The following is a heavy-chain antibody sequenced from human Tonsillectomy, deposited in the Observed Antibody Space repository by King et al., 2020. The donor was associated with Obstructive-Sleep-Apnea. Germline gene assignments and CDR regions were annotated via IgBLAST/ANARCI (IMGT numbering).Heavy chain of an antibody. D-gene: IGHD3-10*01. CDR1: GGSISSSSYY. J-gene: IGHJ4*02. CDR2: IYYSGST. Sequence: QLQESGPGLVKPSETLSLTCTVSGGSISSSSYYWGWIRQPPGKGLEWIGSIYYSGSTYYNPSLKSRVTISVDTSKNQFSLKLSSVTAADTAVYYCARLRRLATYGSGTIGGPPPSYWGQGTLVTVSS. V-gene: IGHV4-39*01. CDR3: ARLRRLATYGSGTIGGPPPSY.